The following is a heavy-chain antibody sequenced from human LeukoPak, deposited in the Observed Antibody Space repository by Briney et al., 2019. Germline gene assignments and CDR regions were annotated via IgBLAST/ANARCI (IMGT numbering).Heavy chain of an antibody. J-gene: IGHJ4*02. CDR2: INPNSGGT. CDR1: GYTFIGCY. Sequence: GASVKLSCKASGYTFIGCYMHWVRHAPGQGLEWMGWINPNSGGTNYAQKFQGRVTMTRDTSISTAYMELSRLRSDAKTVYYCARVSHSSGWYEGYYFDYWGQGTLVTVSS. D-gene: IGHD6-19*01. V-gene: IGHV1-2*02. CDR3: ARVSHSSGWYEGYYFDY.